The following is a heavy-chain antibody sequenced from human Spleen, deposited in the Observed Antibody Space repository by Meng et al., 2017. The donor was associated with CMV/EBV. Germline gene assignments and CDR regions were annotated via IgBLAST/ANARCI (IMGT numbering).Heavy chain of an antibody. CDR1: GFTFSSYC. CDR2: IKPDGSEK. V-gene: IGHV3-7*01. CDR3: AKLLPSTYCSSTSCNVLRFLEWPLKAHYYGMDV. J-gene: IGHJ6*02. Sequence: GGSLRLSCSASGFTFSSYCMSWVRQAPGKGLEWVANIKPDGSEKYYVDSVKGRFTISRDNAKNSLYLQMNSLRAEDTAVYYCAKLLPSTYCSSTSCNVLRFLEWPLKAHYYGMDVWGQGTTVTVSS. D-gene: IGHD2-2*01.